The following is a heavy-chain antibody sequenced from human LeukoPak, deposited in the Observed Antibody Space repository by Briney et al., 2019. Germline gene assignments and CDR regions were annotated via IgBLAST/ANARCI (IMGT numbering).Heavy chain of an antibody. CDR2: ISTTGCT. J-gene: IGHJ4*02. CDR1: SGSITSHY. D-gene: IGHD5-24*01. V-gene: IGHV4-4*07. CDR3: AREIEMATQFDY. Sequence: PTETVTLTCSVSSGSITSHYWSWVRQPAGKGLEWIGRISTTGCTNYNPSLKSRLTMSVDTSKNPVSLKLGSVTAADTAVYYCAREIEMATQFDYWGQGNLFTVSS.